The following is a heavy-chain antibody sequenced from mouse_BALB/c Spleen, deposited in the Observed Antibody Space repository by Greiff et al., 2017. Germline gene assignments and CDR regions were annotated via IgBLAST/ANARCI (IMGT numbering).Heavy chain of an antibody. D-gene: IGHD1-1*01. J-gene: IGHJ3*01. CDR2: IDPENGDT. Sequence: VQLQQSGAELVRSGASVKLSCTASGFNIKDYYMHWVKQRPEQGLEWIGWIDPENGDTEYAPKFQGKATMTADTSSNTAYLQLSSLTSEDTAVYYCNAGYYYGSSYAWFADWGQGTLVTVSA. V-gene: IGHV14-4*02. CDR1: GFNIKDYY. CDR3: NAGYYYGSSYAWFAD.